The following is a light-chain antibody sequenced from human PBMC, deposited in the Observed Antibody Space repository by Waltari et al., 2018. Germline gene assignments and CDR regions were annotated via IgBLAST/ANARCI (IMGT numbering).Light chain of an antibody. CDR2: EGT. CDR1: SSDVGCYNL. Sequence: QSALTQPASVSGSPGQSITISCTGTSSDVGCYNLFSWYQQHPGKAPKLMIYEGTQRPSGFSNRFSGSKSGNTASLTISGLQAEDEADYYCCSYAGTSTWVFGGGTKLTVL. CDR3: CSYAGTSTWV. J-gene: IGLJ3*02. V-gene: IGLV2-23*01.